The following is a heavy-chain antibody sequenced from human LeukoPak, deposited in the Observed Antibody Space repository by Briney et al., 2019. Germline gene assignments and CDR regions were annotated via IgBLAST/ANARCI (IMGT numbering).Heavy chain of an antibody. CDR1: GFIFSNHA. CDR2: ISYDGGIE. D-gene: IGHD4-11*01. CDR3: ARDTEPRFDH. J-gene: IGHJ4*02. Sequence: GGSLRLSCAASGFIFSNHALHWVGQAPGKGLEWVALISYDGGIEHYADSVRGRFTISRDNSKNTVYLHMSSLRPEDTAIYYCARDTEPRFDHWGQGALVTVSS. V-gene: IGHV3-30*04.